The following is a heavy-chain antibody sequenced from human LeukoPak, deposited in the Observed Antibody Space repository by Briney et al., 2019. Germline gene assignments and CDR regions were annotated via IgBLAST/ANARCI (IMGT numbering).Heavy chain of an antibody. V-gene: IGHV5-51*01. CDR3: ARHLGVVRGVVRYFDY. CDR2: IYPRDSDT. J-gene: IGHJ4*02. Sequence: GESLKISCTGSGYTFTNYWIGWVRQKPGKGLEWLVIIYPRDSDTRYNPSFQDQVTISVDKSIRTAYLQWSSLKASDTAMYYCARHLGVVRGVVRYFDYWGQGTLVTVSS. D-gene: IGHD3-10*01. CDR1: GYTFTNYW.